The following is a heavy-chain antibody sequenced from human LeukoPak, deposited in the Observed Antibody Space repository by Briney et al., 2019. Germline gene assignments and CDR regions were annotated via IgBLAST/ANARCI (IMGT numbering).Heavy chain of an antibody. V-gene: IGHV1-3*01. D-gene: IGHD4-17*01. CDR3: ARETVPADDCGDRAFDY. CDR1: GYTFISYA. Sequence: GASVKVSCKASGYTFISYAMHWVRQAPGQRLEWMGWINAGNGNTKYLQKFQGRVTINRDTSARTAYMELSSLRSEDTAMYYCARETVPADDCGDRAFDYWGQGTQVTVSS. J-gene: IGHJ4*02. CDR2: INAGNGNT.